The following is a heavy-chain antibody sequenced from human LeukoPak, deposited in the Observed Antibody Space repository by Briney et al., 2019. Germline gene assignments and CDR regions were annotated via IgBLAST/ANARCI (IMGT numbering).Heavy chain of an antibody. Sequence: PSETPSLTCTVSGGSISSYYWSWIRQPPGKGLEWIGYIYHSGSTYYSPSLKSRATISVDRSQNQFSLKLSSVTAADTAVYYCARDSGSSWYYFDYWGQGTLVTVSS. V-gene: IGHV4-59*12. CDR1: GGSISSYY. D-gene: IGHD6-13*01. CDR2: IYHSGST. J-gene: IGHJ4*02. CDR3: ARDSGSSWYYFDY.